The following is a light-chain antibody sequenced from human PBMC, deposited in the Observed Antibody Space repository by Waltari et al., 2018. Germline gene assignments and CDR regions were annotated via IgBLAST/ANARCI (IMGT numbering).Light chain of an antibody. V-gene: IGKV1-39*01. CDR2: AAS. Sequence: DIQMTQSPSSLSASVGDRVTITCRASQSISSSLNWYQQKPGKAPKLLIYAASSLQSGVPSRFSGSGSGTDFTLTISSLQPEDFASYYCQQTYSFPSITFGQGTKVEIK. CDR3: QQTYSFPSIT. CDR1: QSISSS. J-gene: IGKJ1*01.